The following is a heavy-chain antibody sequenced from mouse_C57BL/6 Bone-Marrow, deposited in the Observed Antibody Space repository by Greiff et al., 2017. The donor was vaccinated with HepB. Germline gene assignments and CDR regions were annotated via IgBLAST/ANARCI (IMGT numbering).Heavy chain of an antibody. Sequence: QVQLQQSGAELARPGASVKLSCKASGYTFTSYGISWVKQRTGQGLEWIGEIHPRSGNTYYNEKFKGKATLTADKSSSTAYMELRSLTSEDSAVYFCAREGGKGGYYAMDYWGQGTSVTVSS. CDR3: AREGGKGGYYAMDY. V-gene: IGHV1-81*01. D-gene: IGHD1-3*01. J-gene: IGHJ4*01. CDR2: IHPRSGNT. CDR1: GYTFTSYG.